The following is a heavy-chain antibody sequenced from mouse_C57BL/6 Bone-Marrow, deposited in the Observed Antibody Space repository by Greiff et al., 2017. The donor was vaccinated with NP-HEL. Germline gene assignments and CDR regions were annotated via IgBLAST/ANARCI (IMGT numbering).Heavy chain of an antibody. CDR3: ARYYYGSSYVGYFDV. J-gene: IGHJ1*03. V-gene: IGHV1-63*01. CDR1: GYTFTNYW. D-gene: IGHD1-1*01. Sequence: QVQLQQSGAELVRPGTSVKMSCKASGYTFTNYWIGWAKQRPGHGLEWIGDIYPGGGYTNYNEKFKGKATLTAEKSSSTAYMQFSSLTSEDSAIYYCARYYYGSSYVGYFDVWGTGTTVTVSS. CDR2: IYPGGGYT.